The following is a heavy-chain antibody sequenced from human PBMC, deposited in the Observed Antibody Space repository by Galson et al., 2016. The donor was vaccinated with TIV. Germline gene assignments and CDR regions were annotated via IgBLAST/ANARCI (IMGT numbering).Heavy chain of an antibody. D-gene: IGHD2-2*01. CDR3: AREIRSTHPRYYGIDV. CDR2: VSHSGST. Sequence: SETLSLTCAVSGGSISSNNWWSWVRQAPGKGLEWIGEVSHSGSTNSNPSLKSRVLLSIDKYKNHFSLNLSSVTDADTAVYYCAREIRSTHPRYYGIDVWGQGTTVTVSS. CDR1: GGSISSNNW. V-gene: IGHV4-4*02. J-gene: IGHJ6*02.